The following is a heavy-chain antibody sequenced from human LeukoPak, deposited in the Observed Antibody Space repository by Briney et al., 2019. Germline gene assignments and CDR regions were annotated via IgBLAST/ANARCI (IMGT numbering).Heavy chain of an antibody. Sequence: ASVKVSCKASGYTFASYDISWVRQAPGQGLEWVGWIRPYNGNTNYTQKLQGRVTMTTDTSTSTAYMDLRSLRSDDTAVYYCARVKEGYSGYDSPYDYWGQGTLVTASS. CDR1: GYTFASYD. J-gene: IGHJ4*02. D-gene: IGHD5-12*01. CDR2: IRPYNGNT. CDR3: ARVKEGYSGYDSPYDY. V-gene: IGHV1-18*01.